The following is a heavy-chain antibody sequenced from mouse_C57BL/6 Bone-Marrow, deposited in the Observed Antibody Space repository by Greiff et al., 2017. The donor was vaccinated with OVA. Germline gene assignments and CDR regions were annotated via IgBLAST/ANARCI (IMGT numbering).Heavy chain of an antibody. CDR3: AREGGTGAWFAY. CDR2: INYDGSST. CDR1: GFTFSDYY. J-gene: IGHJ3*01. D-gene: IGHD3-3*01. V-gene: IGHV5-16*01. Sequence: EVQLVESEGGLVQPGSSMKLSCTASGFTFSDYYMAWVRQVPEKGLEWVANINYDGSSTYYLDSLKSRFIISRDNAKNILYLQMSSLKSEDTATYYCAREGGTGAWFAYWGQGTLVTVSA.